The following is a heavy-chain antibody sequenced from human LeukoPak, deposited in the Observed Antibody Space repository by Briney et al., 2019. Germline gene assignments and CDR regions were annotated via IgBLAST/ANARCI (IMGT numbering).Heavy chain of an antibody. J-gene: IGHJ6*02. Sequence: SETPSLTCTVSGGSISYYYWSWIRQSPGKGLEWIGYIHNSGSTKYNPSLKSRVTISVDTSKNQFSLRLSSVTAADTAVYYCARDGDYGMDVWGQGTTVTVSS. CDR2: IHNSGST. V-gene: IGHV4-59*01. CDR1: GGSISYYY. CDR3: ARDGDYGMDV. D-gene: IGHD2-15*01.